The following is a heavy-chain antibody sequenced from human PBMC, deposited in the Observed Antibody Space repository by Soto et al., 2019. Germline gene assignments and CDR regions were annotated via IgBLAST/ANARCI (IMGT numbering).Heavy chain of an antibody. J-gene: IGHJ4*02. CDR3: ARTSHDRTGYYYFDY. CDR2: FYYSGTT. V-gene: IGHV4-61*01. Sequence: PSETLSLTCTVSGGSVTGGSYYWSWIRQSPAKGLEWIGYFYYSGTTNYNPSLKSRVTISADTSKNQVSLTVNSVTAADTAVYYCARTSHDRTGYYYFDYWGRGTLVTV. CDR1: GGSVTGGSYY. D-gene: IGHD3-9*01.